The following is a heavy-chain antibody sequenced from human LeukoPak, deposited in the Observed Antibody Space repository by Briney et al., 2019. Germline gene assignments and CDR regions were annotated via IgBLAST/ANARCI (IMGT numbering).Heavy chain of an antibody. J-gene: IGHJ4*01. CDR3: ARVAANTVEY. CDR2: IFASGST. Sequence: SETLSLTCTVSGASISSGSYYWNWIRQPAGKGLEWIGRIFASGSTNYNPSLKSRVTILLDTSKNQLSLKLSSVTAADTAVYYCARVAANTVEYWGQGTLVTASS. V-gene: IGHV4-61*02. CDR1: GASISSGSYY. D-gene: IGHD2-15*01.